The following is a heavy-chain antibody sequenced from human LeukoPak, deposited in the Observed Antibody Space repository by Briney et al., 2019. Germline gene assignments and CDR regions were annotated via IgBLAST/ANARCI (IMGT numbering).Heavy chain of an antibody. CDR1: GYTFTSYG. CDR2: ISAYNGST. CDR3: ARDIVVPAARVYYYYYGMDV. Sequence: GASVKVSCKASGYTFTSYGISWVRQAPGQGLEWMGGISAYNGSTNYAQKLQGRVTMTTDTSTNTAYMALRSLRADDTAVYYCARDIVVPAARVYYYYYGMDVWGQGTTVTVS. J-gene: IGHJ6*02. V-gene: IGHV1-18*01. D-gene: IGHD2-2*01.